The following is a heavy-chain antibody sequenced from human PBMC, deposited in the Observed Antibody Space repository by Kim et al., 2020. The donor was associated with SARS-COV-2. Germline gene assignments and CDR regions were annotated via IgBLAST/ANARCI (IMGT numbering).Heavy chain of an antibody. J-gene: IGHJ4*02. V-gene: IGHV1-18*01. CDR2: ISAYNGNT. CDR1: GYTFTSYG. CDR3: ARDRPSGWFYFDS. D-gene: IGHD6-19*01. Sequence: ASVKVSCKASGYTFTSYGISWVRQAPGQGLEWMGWISAYNGNTNYAQKIQGRVTMTTDTSTSTAYMELRSLRSDDTAVYYCARDRPSGWFYFDSWGQGTLVSVPS.